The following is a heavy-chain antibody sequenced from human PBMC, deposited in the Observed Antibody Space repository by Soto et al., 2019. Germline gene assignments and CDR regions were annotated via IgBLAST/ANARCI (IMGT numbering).Heavy chain of an antibody. D-gene: IGHD3-10*01. Sequence: QVQLVQSGAEVKKPGSSVKVSCKASGGTFSSYTISWVRQAPGQGLEWMGRIIPILGIANYAQKFQGRVTITADKSTSTAYMELSSLRSEDTAVYYCARDHGDYDGSGSYYNSDWFDPWGQGTLVTVSS. CDR3: ARDHGDYDGSGSYYNSDWFDP. V-gene: IGHV1-69*08. J-gene: IGHJ5*02. CDR1: GGTFSSYT. CDR2: IIPILGIA.